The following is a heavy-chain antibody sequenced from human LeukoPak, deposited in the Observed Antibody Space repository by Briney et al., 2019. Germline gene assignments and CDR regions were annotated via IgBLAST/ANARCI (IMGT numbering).Heavy chain of an antibody. CDR3: ARVRDQSIARWFDP. CDR1: GGSISSYY. J-gene: IGHJ5*02. D-gene: IGHD6-6*01. Sequence: MTSETLSLTCTVSGGSISSYYWSWIRQPPGKGLECIGYIYYSGSTNYNPSLKSRVTISVDTSKNQFSLKLSSVTAADTAVYYCARVRDQSIARWFDPWGQGILVTVSS. V-gene: IGHV4-59*01. CDR2: IYYSGST.